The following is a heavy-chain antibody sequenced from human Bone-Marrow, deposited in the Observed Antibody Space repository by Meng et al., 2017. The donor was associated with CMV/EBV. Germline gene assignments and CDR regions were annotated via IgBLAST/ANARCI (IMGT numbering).Heavy chain of an antibody. V-gene: IGHV1-8*03. CDR1: GYTFTSYD. D-gene: IGHD1-1*01. CDR3: AREGTTRGGLDY. CDR2: MNPNSGNT. J-gene: IGHJ4*02. Sequence: ASVKVSCKASGYTFTSYDINWVRQATGQGLEWMGWMNPNSGNTGYAQKFQGRVTITRNTSISTAYMELSSLRSEDTAVYYCAREGTTRGGLDYWGQGTRVTVSS.